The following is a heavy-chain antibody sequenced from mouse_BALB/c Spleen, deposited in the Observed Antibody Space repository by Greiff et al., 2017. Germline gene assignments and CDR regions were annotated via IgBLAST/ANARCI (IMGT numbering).Heavy chain of an antibody. J-gene: IGHJ4*01. CDR3: ANYYYGSSYAMDY. D-gene: IGHD1-1*01. V-gene: IGHV2-5-1*01. Sequence: QVQLKESGPSLVQPSQSLSITCTVSGFSLTSYGVHWVRQSPGKGLEWLGVIWRGGSTDYNAAFMSRLSITKDNSKSQVFFKMNSLQADDTAIYYCANYYYGSSYAMDYWGQGTSVTVSS. CDR1: GFSLTSYG. CDR2: IWRGGST.